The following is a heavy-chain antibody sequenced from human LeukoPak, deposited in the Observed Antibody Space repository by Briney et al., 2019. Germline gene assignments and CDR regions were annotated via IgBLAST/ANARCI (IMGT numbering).Heavy chain of an antibody. Sequence: SGPTLVKPTQTLTLTCTFSGFSLTTSGVGVGWIRQPPGKALEWLALINWDDQKVYSPSLQSRLSVTKDTSKNQVVLTMTNVDPVDTATYYCAHRRDSSGYHYRWWFAPWGQGTLVTVSS. CDR2: INWDDQK. CDR3: AHRRDSSGYHYRWWFAP. D-gene: IGHD3-22*01. CDR1: GFSLTTSGVG. V-gene: IGHV2-5*02. J-gene: IGHJ5*02.